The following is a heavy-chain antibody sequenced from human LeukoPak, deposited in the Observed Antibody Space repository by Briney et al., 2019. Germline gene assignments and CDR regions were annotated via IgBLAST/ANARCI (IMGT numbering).Heavy chain of an antibody. CDR3: AKAYSSSWGYYFDY. V-gene: IGHV3-9*01. CDR1: GFTLDDYA. CDR2: ISWNSGSI. J-gene: IGHJ4*02. D-gene: IGHD6-13*01. Sequence: GGSLRLSCAASGFTLDDYAMHWVRQAPGKGLEWVSGISWNSGSIGYADSVKGRFTISRDSAKNSLYLQMNSLRAGDTALYYCAKAYSSSWGYYFDYWGQGTLVTVSS.